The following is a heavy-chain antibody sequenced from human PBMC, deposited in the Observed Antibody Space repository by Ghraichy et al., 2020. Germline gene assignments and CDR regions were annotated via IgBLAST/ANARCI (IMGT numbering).Heavy chain of an antibody. D-gene: IGHD6-19*01. CDR2: ISYDGSNK. V-gene: IGHV3-30*04. J-gene: IGHJ4*02. CDR3: ARAGSGWPYFDY. Sequence: GGSLRLSCAASGFTFRSYAMHWVRQAPGKGLEWVAVISYDGSNKYYVDSVKGRFTISRDNSKNTLYLQMNSLRAEDTAVYYCARAGSGWPYFDYWGQGTLVTVSS. CDR1: GFTFRSYA.